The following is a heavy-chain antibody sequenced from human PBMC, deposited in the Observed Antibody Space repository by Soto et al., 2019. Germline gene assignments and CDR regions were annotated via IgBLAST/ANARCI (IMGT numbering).Heavy chain of an antibody. CDR1: GGTFSSYA. CDR2: IIPIFGTA. D-gene: IGHD1-20*01. J-gene: IGHJ4*02. Sequence: QVQLVQSGAEVKKPGSSVKVSCKASGGTFSSYAISWVRQAPGQGLEWMGGIIPIFGTANYAQKFQGRVTITADKSTSTAYMELSSLKSEDTAVYYCARETWKLPYNWNDGVHFDYCGQGTLVTVSS. CDR3: ARETWKLPYNWNDGVHFDY. V-gene: IGHV1-69*06.